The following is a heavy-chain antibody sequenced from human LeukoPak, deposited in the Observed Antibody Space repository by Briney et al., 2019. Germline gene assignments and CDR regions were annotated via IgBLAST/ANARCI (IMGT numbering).Heavy chain of an antibody. J-gene: IGHJ4*02. CDR1: GRSISSYY. V-gene: IGHV4-59*01. D-gene: IGHD5-24*01. CDR3: ARVGWGDGYNVIFY. CDR2: IYYSGST. Sequence: PSETLSLTCTVSGRSISSYYWSWLRQPPGKGLEWIGYIYYSGSTNYNPSLKSRVTISVDTSKNQFSLKLSSVTAADTAVYYCARVGWGDGYNVIFYWGQGTLVTVSS.